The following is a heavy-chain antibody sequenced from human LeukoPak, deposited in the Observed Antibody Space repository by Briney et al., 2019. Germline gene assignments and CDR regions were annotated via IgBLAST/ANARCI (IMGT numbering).Heavy chain of an antibody. Sequence: GASVKVSCKASGGTFSSYAISWVRQAPGQGLEWMGGIISIFGTANYAQKFQGRVTITADKSTSTAYMELSSLRSEDTAVYYCARVELGAAAGTYYYYYYMDVWGKGTTVTVSS. CDR3: ARVELGAAAGTYYYYYYMDV. D-gene: IGHD6-13*01. V-gene: IGHV1-69*06. CDR1: GGTFSSYA. J-gene: IGHJ6*03. CDR2: IISIFGTA.